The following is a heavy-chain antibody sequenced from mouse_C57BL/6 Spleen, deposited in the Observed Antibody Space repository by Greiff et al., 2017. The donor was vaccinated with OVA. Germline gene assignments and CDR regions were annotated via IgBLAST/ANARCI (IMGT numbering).Heavy chain of an antibody. D-gene: IGHD2-4*01. J-gene: IGHJ3*01. CDR3: TRDMDGGLPFAY. Sequence: EVQLQQSGTVLARPGASVKMSCKTSGYTFTSYWMHWVKQRPGQGLEWIGAIYPGNSDTSYNQKFKGKAKLTAVTSASTAYMELSSLTNEDSAVYSCTRDMDGGLPFAYWGQGTLVTVSA. V-gene: IGHV1-5*01. CDR2: IYPGNSDT. CDR1: GYTFTSYW.